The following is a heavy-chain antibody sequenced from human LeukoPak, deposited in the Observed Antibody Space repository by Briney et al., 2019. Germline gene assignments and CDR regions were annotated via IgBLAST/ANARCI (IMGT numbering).Heavy chain of an antibody. CDR3: ARDRWELLGYYYMDV. Sequence: QPGGSLRLSCAASGFTFSNAWMSWVRQAPGKGLEWVSSISSSSSYIYYADSVKGRFTISRDNAKNSLYLQMNSLRAEDTAVYYCARDRWELLGYYYMDVWGKGTTVTVS. CDR2: ISSSSSYI. CDR1: GFTFSNAW. D-gene: IGHD1-26*01. J-gene: IGHJ6*03. V-gene: IGHV3-21*04.